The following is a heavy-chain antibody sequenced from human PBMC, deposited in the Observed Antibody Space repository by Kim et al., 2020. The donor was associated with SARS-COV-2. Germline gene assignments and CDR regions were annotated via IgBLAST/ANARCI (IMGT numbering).Heavy chain of an antibody. J-gene: IGHJ5*02. D-gene: IGHD2-15*01. CDR3: ARLLYCSGGSCYYNWFDP. V-gene: IGHV3-74*01. Sequence: GGSLRLSCAASGFTFSSYWMHWVRQAPGKGLVWVSRINSDGSSTSYADSVKGRFSISRDNAKNTLYLQMNSLRAEDTAVYYCARLLYCSGGSCYYNWFDPWGRGKLVTVSS. CDR2: INSDGSST. CDR1: GFTFSSYW.